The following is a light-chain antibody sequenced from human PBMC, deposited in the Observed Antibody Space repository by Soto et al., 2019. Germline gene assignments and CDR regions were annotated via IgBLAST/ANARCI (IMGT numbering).Light chain of an antibody. CDR1: QSVLYSSNNRNY. Sequence: DIVMTQSPDSLAVSLGERATINCKSSQSVLYSSNNRNYLAWYRQKPGQPPKLLIYWASTRESGVPDRFSGSGYGSDFTLTISSLQAEDVAVYYCQQYYSTPISSGQGTKLEIK. V-gene: IGKV4-1*01. CDR3: QQYYSTPIS. CDR2: WAS. J-gene: IGKJ2*01.